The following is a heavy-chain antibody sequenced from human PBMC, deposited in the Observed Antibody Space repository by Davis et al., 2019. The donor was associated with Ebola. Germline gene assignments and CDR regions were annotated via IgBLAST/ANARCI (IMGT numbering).Heavy chain of an antibody. CDR2: ILHDGSNQ. CDR3: ARELLQEQLIWNDAFDI. D-gene: IGHD2-2*01. J-gene: IGHJ3*02. V-gene: IGHV3-30-3*01. Sequence: PGGSLRLSCAASGYTFSSYTMHWVRQAPGKGLEWAAVILHDGSNQYYADSVKGRFTISRDNSKNTLFMQMNSLRVEDTAVYFCARELLQEQLIWNDAFDIWGQGTMVTVSS. CDR1: GYTFSSYT.